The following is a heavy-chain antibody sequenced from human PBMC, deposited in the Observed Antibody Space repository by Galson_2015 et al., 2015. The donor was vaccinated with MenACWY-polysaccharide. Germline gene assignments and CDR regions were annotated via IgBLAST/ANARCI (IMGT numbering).Heavy chain of an antibody. D-gene: IGHD1-14*01. CDR2: TYSGGST. CDR3: ARLNQEEDAFDI. Sequence: SLRLSCAASGFTVSSNYMSWVRQAPGKGLEWVSVTYSGGSTYYADSVKGRFTISRDNSKNTLYLQMNSLRAEDTAVYYCARLNQEEDAFDIWGQGTMVTVSS. V-gene: IGHV3-66*04. CDR1: GFTVSSNY. J-gene: IGHJ3*02.